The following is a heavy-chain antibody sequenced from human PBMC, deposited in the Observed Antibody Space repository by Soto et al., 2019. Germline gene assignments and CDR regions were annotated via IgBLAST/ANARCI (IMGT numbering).Heavy chain of an antibody. D-gene: IGHD3-3*01. V-gene: IGHV3-7*01. Sequence: GGSLRLSCAASGLAFRSSWMSWVRQAPGKGLEWVANIKHDGSEKYYVDSVKGRFTISRDNAKNSLSLQMNSLRAEDTAVYYCARDTSGFWSGYVEKWFDPWGQGTLVTVSS. CDR2: IKHDGSEK. CDR1: GLAFRSSW. CDR3: ARDTSGFWSGYVEKWFDP. J-gene: IGHJ5*02.